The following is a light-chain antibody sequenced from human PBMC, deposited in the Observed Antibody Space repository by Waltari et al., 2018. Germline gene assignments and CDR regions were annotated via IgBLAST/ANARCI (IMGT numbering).Light chain of an antibody. CDR3: SSYAGSNYYV. V-gene: IGLV2-8*01. Sequence: QSALTQPPSASGSPGQSVTISCTGTSSDVGGYNYVSWYQQHPGKAPKLMIYEVNERPSGVPDRFSGSKSGNTASLTVSGLQAEDEADYYCSSYAGSNYYVFGTETKVTVL. J-gene: IGLJ1*01. CDR1: SSDVGGYNY. CDR2: EVN.